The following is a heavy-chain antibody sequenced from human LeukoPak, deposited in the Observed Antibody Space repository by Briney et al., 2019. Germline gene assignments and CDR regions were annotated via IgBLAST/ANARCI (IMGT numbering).Heavy chain of an antibody. Sequence: GGSLRLSCAASGFTFSNYGFYWVRQAPGKGLEWVALIWYDGSKKFYADSVKGRFTISRDNSKNTLYLQMNSLRDEDTSVYYCARDRGNYDRGTSYFDYWGQGTLVTVSS. CDR2: IWYDGSKK. D-gene: IGHD3-22*01. CDR1: GFTFSNYG. V-gene: IGHV3-33*01. CDR3: ARDRGNYDRGTSYFDY. J-gene: IGHJ4*02.